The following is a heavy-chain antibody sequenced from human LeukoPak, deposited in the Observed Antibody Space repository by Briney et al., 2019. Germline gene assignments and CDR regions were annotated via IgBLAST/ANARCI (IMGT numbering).Heavy chain of an antibody. CDR1: GYSISTGYY. Sequence: PSETLSLTCSGSGYSISTGYYWDWIRQSPGRGLEWFGNIYYTGSTYYNPSLKSRVTISVDTSKNQFSLKLTSVTAADTAIYYCARARGGSGTFLSIIDYWGQGTLVTVSS. CDR2: IYYTGST. D-gene: IGHD3-10*01. V-gene: IGHV4-38-2*02. CDR3: ARARGGSGTFLSIIDY. J-gene: IGHJ4*02.